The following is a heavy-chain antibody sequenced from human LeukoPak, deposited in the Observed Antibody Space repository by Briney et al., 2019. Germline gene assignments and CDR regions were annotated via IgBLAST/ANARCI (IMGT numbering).Heavy chain of an antibody. J-gene: IGHJ6*03. D-gene: IGHD6-19*01. CDR3: ARRSSSGWYPDYYYYYMDV. V-gene: IGHV3-66*03. CDR2: IYSDNT. CDR1: GFTVSSNS. Sequence: GGSLRLSCTVSGFTVSSNSMSWVRQAPGKGLEWVSFIYSDNTHYSDSVKGRFTISRDNSKNTLYLQMNSLRGEDTAVYYCARRSSSGWYPDYYYYYMDVWGKGTTVTISS.